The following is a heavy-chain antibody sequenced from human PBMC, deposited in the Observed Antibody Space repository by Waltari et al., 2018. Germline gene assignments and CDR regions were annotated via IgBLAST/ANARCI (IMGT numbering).Heavy chain of an antibody. CDR2: INAGNGKT. D-gene: IGHD2-2*01. Sequence: QVQLVQSGAEVKKPGASVKVSCKASGYTFSSYAMHWVRQDPGQRFEWMGWINAGNGKTIYSQRFQGRVTISRDSSASTAYMELSSLRSEDTAVYYCARDEDVVVVPVRDYYYYAMDVWGQGTTVTVSS. CDR3: ARDEDVVVVPVRDYYYYAMDV. J-gene: IGHJ6*02. CDR1: GYTFSSYA. V-gene: IGHV1-3*01.